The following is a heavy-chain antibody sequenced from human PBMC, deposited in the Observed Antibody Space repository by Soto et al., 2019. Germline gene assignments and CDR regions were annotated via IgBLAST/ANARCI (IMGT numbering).Heavy chain of an antibody. CDR2: ISSRSDI. CDR3: AREYTAWPLAYGLDV. J-gene: IGHJ6*02. Sequence: PGGSLRLSCVGSGFTFSTYSINWVRQAPGKGLEWVSSISSRSDIYYADSVKGRFTISRDNAKNSVSLQMNSLRAEDTAVYYCAREYTAWPLAYGLDVWGQGATVTVSS. V-gene: IGHV3-21*01. CDR1: GFTFSTYS. D-gene: IGHD2-2*02.